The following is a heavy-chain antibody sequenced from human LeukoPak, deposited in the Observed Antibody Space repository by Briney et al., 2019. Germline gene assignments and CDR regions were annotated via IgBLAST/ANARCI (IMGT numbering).Heavy chain of an antibody. V-gene: IGHV3-11*01. CDR1: GFTFSDYY. J-gene: IGHJ3*02. D-gene: IGHD2-8*01. CDR2: ISSSGSTI. CDR3: ARDCTNGVCDDAFDI. Sequence: GGSLRLSCAASGFTFSDYYMSWIRQAPGKGLEWVSYISSSGSTIYYADSAKGRFTISRDNAKNSLYLQMNSLRAEDTAVYYCARDCTNGVCDDAFDIWGQGTMVTVSS.